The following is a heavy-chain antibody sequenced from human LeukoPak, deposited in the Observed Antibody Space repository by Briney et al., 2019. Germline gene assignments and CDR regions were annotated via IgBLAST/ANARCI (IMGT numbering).Heavy chain of an antibody. D-gene: IGHD1-26*01. CDR3: ATDRNSGKYYDY. CDR1: GLTFRNYG. Sequence: GGSLSLSCAASGLTFRNYGMYWVRQAPGKGLEWVAVIWYDGSNKYYADSVKGRFTISRDNSKDTLYLQMNSLRAEDTAVYYCATDRNSGKYYDYWGQGTLVTVSS. J-gene: IGHJ4*02. CDR2: IWYDGSNK. V-gene: IGHV3-33*01.